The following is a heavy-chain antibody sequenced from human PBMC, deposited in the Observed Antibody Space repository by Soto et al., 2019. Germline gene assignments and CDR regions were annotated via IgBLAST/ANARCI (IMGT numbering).Heavy chain of an antibody. Sequence: ASVKVSCKASGYTFTSYDINWVRQATGQGLEWMGWMNPNSGNTGYAQKFQGRVTMTRNTSISTAYMELSSLRSEDTAVYYCARDRVYSSSWLGYYYGMEVWGQGTTVTVSS. CDR3: ARDRVYSSSWLGYYYGMEV. CDR2: MNPNSGNT. D-gene: IGHD6-13*01. J-gene: IGHJ6*02. V-gene: IGHV1-8*01. CDR1: GYTFTSYD.